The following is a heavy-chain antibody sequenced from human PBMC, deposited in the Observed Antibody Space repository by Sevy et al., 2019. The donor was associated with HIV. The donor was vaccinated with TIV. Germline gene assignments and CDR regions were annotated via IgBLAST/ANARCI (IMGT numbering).Heavy chain of an antibody. CDR1: GFTFSNAW. V-gene: IGHV3-15*01. CDR3: TTDPSPRSMVRGVIIAGDAFDI. Sequence: GGSLRLSCAASGFTFSNAWMSWVRQAPGKWLEWVGRIKSKTDGGTTDYAAPVKGRFTISRDDSKNTLYLQMNSLKTEDTAVYYCTTDPSPRSMVRGVIIAGDAFDIWGQGTMVTVSS. CDR2: IKSKTDGGTT. J-gene: IGHJ3*02. D-gene: IGHD3-10*01.